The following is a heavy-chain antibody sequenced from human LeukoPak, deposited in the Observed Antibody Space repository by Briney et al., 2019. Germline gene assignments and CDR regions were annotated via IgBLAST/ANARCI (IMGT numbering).Heavy chain of an antibody. J-gene: IGHJ3*02. D-gene: IGHD5-12*01. Sequence: ASVKVSCKASGGTFSSYAISWVRQAPGQGLEWMGGIIPIFGTANYAQKFQGRVTITAEESTSTAYMELSSLRSEDTAVYYCARECLWLRFTFDIWGQGTMVTVSS. V-gene: IGHV1-69*13. CDR1: GGTFSSYA. CDR3: ARECLWLRFTFDI. CDR2: IIPIFGTA.